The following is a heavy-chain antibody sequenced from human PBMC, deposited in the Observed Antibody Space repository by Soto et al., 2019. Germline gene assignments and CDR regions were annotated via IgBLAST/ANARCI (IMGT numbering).Heavy chain of an antibody. V-gene: IGHV3-30*18. CDR3: AKEGGLSGSYYISSSYYFDY. Sequence: QVQLVESGGVVVQPGRSLRLSCVASGFTFSSYGMHWVRQAPGKGLERVAIISYDGSNTYYADSVKCRFTISRDNSKNTLYLQMNSLRAEDTSVYYCAKEGGLSGSYYISSSYYFDYWGQGTLVTVSS. CDR2: ISYDGSNT. CDR1: GFTFSSYG. J-gene: IGHJ4*02. D-gene: IGHD1-26*01.